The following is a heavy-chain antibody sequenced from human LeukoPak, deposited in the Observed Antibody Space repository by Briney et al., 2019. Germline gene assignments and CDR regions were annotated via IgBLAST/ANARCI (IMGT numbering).Heavy chain of an antibody. V-gene: IGHV4-4*07. J-gene: IGHJ6*02. CDR3: AREPGYCSSTSCYTNYYYGMDV. CDR2: IYTSGST. CDR1: GGSTSSYS. Sequence: SETLSLTCTVSGGSTSSYSWSWIRQPAGKGLEWIGRIYTSGSTNYNPSLKSRLTMSVDTSKNQFSLKLSSVTAADTAVYYCAREPGYCSSTSCYTNYYYGMDVWGQGTTVTVSS. D-gene: IGHD2-2*02.